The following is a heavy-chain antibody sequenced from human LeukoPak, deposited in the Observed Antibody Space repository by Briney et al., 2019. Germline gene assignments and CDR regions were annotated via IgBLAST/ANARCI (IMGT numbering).Heavy chain of an antibody. D-gene: IGHD6-19*01. CDR1: GYTFTSYG. CDR3: ARDRVRALAGNDFDY. V-gene: IGHV1-18*01. CDR2: FDPEDGET. J-gene: IGHJ4*02. Sequence: ASVTVSCKASGYTFTSYGISWVRQAPGKGLEWMGGFDPEDGETIYAQKFQGRVTMTTDTSTSTAYMELRSLRSDDTAVYYCARDRVRALAGNDFDYWGQGTLVTVSS.